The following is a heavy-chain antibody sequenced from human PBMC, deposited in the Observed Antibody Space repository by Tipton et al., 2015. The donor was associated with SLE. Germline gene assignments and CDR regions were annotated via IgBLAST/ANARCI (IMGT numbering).Heavy chain of an antibody. CDR2: IWYDGSNK. CDR3: AILEMATSTVDY. CDR1: GFTFSSYA. J-gene: IGHJ4*02. D-gene: IGHD5-24*01. Sequence: SLRLSCAASGFTFSSYAMHWVRQAPGKGLEWVAVIWYDGSNKYYADSVKGRFTISRDNSKNTLYLQMNSLRAEDTAVYYCAILEMATSTVDYWGQGTLVTVSS. V-gene: IGHV3-33*08.